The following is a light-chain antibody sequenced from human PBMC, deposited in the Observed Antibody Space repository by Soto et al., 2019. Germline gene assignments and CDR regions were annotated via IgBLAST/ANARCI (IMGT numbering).Light chain of an antibody. J-gene: IGKJ1*01. CDR1: QGISSF. Sequence: DIQLTQSPSFLSASIGDRVTFTCRASQGISSFLAGYQHTPGKAPKLLIYAASNLQSGGPSRFSGSGSGREFTLTISSLQPEDFATYYCQQLSGYPWTFGQGTKVEIK. CDR3: QQLSGYPWT. CDR2: AAS. V-gene: IGKV1-9*01.